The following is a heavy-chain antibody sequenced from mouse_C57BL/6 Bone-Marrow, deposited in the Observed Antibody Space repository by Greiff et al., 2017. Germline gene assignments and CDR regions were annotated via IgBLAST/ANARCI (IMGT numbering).Heavy chain of an antibody. V-gene: IGHV6-3*01. D-gene: IGHD2-10*01. CDR3: TAYSDYYAVDY. CDR1: GFTFSNYW. Sequence: EVKLMESGGGLVQPGGSMKLSCVASGFTFSNYWMNLVRQSPEKGLEWVAQIRLKSDNYATHYAESVKGRFTISRDDSKSSVYLQMNNLRAEDTGIYYCTAYSDYYAVDYWGQGTSVTVSS. CDR2: IRLKSDNYAT. J-gene: IGHJ4*01.